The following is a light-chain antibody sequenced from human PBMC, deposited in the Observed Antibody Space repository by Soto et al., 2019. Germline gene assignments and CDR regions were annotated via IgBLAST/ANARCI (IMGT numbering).Light chain of an antibody. Sequence: EIVMTQSPATLSVSPGERATISCRASQSVSSYLAWYQQKPGQAPRLLIYGASTRDIVIPARFSSSGSGTDFTITISSLQSEFSTVYYYQHNNNWLFTFGQGTKVEIK. CDR3: QHNNNWLFT. V-gene: IGKV3D-15*01. CDR2: GAS. J-gene: IGKJ2*01. CDR1: QSVSSY.